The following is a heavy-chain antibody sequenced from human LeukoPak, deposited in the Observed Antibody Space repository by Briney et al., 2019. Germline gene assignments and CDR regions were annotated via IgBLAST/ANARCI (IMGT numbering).Heavy chain of an antibody. V-gene: IGHV1-46*01. CDR1: GYTFTSYY. D-gene: IGHD2-8*01. J-gene: IGHJ4*02. Sequence: ASVKVSCKASGYTFTSYYMHLVRQAPGQGLEWMGIMNPSGGSTSYAQKFQGRVTMTRDTSTSTVYMELSSLRSEDTAVYYCARGDCTNGVCYPAGYCGQGTLVTVSS. CDR2: MNPSGGST. CDR3: ARGDCTNGVCYPAGY.